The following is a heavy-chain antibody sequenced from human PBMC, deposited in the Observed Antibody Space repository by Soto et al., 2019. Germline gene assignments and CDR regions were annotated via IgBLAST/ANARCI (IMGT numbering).Heavy chain of an antibody. CDR1: GFSLSTSGVG. D-gene: IGHD4-17*01. Sequence: QITLKESGPPLVKPTQTLTLTCTFSGFSLSTSGVGVGWIRQPPGKALEWLAVIYWDDSKHYSPSLKSRLTITKDTSKNQVVLTMTNMDPVDAATFYCAHKGSGDYPIAYWGQGTLVTVSS. V-gene: IGHV2-5*02. CDR3: AHKGSGDYPIAY. J-gene: IGHJ4*02. CDR2: IYWDDSK.